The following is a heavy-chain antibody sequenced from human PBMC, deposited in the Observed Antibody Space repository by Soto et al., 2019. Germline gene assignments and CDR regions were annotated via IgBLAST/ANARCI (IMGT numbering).Heavy chain of an antibody. V-gene: IGHV3-23*01. CDR2: ISGSGGST. Sequence: GGSLRLSCAASGFTFSSYAMSWVRQAPGKGLEWVSAISGSGGSTYYADSVKGRFTISRDNSKNTVFLQMNSLRAEDTAVYYCAIQKNSGWLDYWGQGTLVTVS. D-gene: IGHD6-19*01. J-gene: IGHJ4*02. CDR3: AIQKNSGWLDY. CDR1: GFTFSSYA.